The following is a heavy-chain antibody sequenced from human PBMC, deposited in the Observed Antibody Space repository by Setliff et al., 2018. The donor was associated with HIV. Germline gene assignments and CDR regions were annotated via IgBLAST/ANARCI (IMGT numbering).Heavy chain of an antibody. CDR2: ILYDGSNK. CDR1: GFTFSHYG. D-gene: IGHD3-22*01. Sequence: GGSLRLSCAASGFTFSHYGMHWVRQAPDKGLEWVSYILYDGSNKHYVDSVKGRFTISRDSSKMYLQMNSLRDEDTAVYHCVRDQLEVSSGAKYFDLWGRGTLVTVSS. CDR3: VRDQLEVSSGAKYFDL. J-gene: IGHJ2*01. V-gene: IGHV3-30*02.